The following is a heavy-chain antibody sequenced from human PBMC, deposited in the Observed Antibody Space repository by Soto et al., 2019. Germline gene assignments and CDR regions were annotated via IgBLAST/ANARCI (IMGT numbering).Heavy chain of an antibody. D-gene: IGHD1-20*01. V-gene: IGHV3-23*01. CDR1: GFTLRNYA. Sequence: PGGSLRLSCEASGFTLRNYAMTWVRQAPGKGLEWVSLISANDVGTYYAESVKTRFTISTDQSRNTVYLQMDSLRADDTAIYYCAKAKNDYNWDNRPPFDYWGQGTFVTVSS. CDR2: ISANDVGT. J-gene: IGHJ4*02. CDR3: AKAKNDYNWDNRPPFDY.